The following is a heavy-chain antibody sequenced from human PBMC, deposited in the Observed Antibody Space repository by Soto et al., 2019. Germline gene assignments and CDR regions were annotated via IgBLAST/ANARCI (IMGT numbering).Heavy chain of an antibody. D-gene: IGHD3-3*01. V-gene: IGHV4-4*07. J-gene: IGHJ6*02. Sequence: PSETLSLTCTVSGGSISSYYWSWIRQPAGKGLEWIGRIYTGGSTNYTPSLKSRVTMSVDTSKNQFSLKLSSVTAADTAVYYCVRDYDFWSGSYGMDVWGQGTTVTVSS. CDR1: GGSISSYY. CDR2: IYTGGST. CDR3: VRDYDFWSGSYGMDV.